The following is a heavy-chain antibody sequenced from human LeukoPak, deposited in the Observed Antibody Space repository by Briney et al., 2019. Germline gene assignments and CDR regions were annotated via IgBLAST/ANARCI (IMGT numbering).Heavy chain of an antibody. D-gene: IGHD5-18*01. J-gene: IGHJ3*02. Sequence: PSETLSLTCTVSGYSISSGYYWGWIRQPPGKGLEWIGSIYHSGSTYYNPSLKSRVTISVDTSKNQFSLKLSSVTAADTAVYYCATTDYMVKSAFDIWGQGTMVTVSS. V-gene: IGHV4-38-2*02. CDR2: IYHSGST. CDR3: ATTDYMVKSAFDI. CDR1: GYSISSGYY.